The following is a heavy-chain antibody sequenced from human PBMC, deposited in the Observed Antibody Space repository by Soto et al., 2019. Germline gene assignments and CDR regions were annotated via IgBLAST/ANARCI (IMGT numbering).Heavy chain of an antibody. CDR3: ARLGVEAVAADN. CDR2: INAGNGNT. D-gene: IGHD6-19*01. Sequence: QVQLVQSGAEVRKPGVSVKVSCKASGYTFTNYAMHWVRQAPGQGLEWMGWINAGNGNTKYSQKFQGRVTITRDTSASTAYMEVASLRSEDTAVYYCARLGVEAVAADNWGQGTLVTVSS. J-gene: IGHJ4*02. CDR1: GYTFTNYA. V-gene: IGHV1-3*01.